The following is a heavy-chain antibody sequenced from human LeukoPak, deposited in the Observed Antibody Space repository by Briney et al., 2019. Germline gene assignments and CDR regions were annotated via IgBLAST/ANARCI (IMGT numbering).Heavy chain of an antibody. D-gene: IGHD6-6*01. CDR1: AFSFSSNA. J-gene: IGHJ4*02. CDR3: ARGKYTVDY. CDR2: VSSGGGTI. Sequence: GGSLRLSCAGSAFSFSSNALSWVRQAPGKGLEWISYVSSGGGTIYYADSVKGRFTISRDNAKNSLSLQMDSLRAEDTAVYYCARGKYTVDYWGQGTLVTVSS. V-gene: IGHV3-48*03.